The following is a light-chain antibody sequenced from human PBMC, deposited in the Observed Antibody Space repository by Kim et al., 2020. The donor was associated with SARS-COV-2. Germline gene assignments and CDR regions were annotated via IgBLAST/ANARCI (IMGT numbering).Light chain of an antibody. V-gene: IGKV1-5*03. J-gene: IGKJ1*01. CDR3: QQYNSYPWT. Sequence: DIQMTQSPSTLSASVGDRVTITCRASQRISSWLAWYQQKPGKAPKLLIHKASSLESGVPSRFSGSGSGTEFTLTISSLQPDDFATYNCQQYNSYPWTFVQGTKVEIK. CDR1: QRISSW. CDR2: KAS.